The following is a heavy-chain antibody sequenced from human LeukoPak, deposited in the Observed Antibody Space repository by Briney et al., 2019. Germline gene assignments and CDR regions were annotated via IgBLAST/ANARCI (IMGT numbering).Heavy chain of an antibody. J-gene: IGHJ3*02. CDR3: ARHEFRSFKAFDI. Sequence: SETLSLTCTVSGGSISSSSYYWGWIRQPPGTGLEWIGSIYYSGSTYYNPSLKSRVTISVDTSKHQFSLKLSSVTAADTAVYYCARHEFRSFKAFDIWGQGTMVTVSS. CDR2: IYYSGST. V-gene: IGHV4-39*01. CDR1: GGSISSSSYY. D-gene: IGHD3-10*01.